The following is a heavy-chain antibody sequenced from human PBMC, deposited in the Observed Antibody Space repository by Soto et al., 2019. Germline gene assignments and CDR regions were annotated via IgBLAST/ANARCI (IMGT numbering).Heavy chain of an antibody. CDR1: GFTFSSYA. CDR2: ISYDGSNK. J-gene: IGHJ3*02. V-gene: IGHV3-30-3*01. Sequence: QVQLVESGGGVVQPGRSLRLSCAASGFTFSSYAMHWVRQAPGKGLEWVAVISYDGSNKYYADSVKGRFTISRDNSKNTLYLQMNSLRAEDTAVYYCARDKLRLDSSGYYSQSDAFDIWGQGTMVTVAS. CDR3: ARDKLRLDSSGYYSQSDAFDI. D-gene: IGHD3-22*01.